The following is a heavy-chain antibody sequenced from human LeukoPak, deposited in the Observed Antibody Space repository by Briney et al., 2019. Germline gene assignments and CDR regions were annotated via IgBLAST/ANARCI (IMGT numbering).Heavy chain of an antibody. D-gene: IGHD1-1*01. V-gene: IGHV1-2*02. Sequence: ASVKVSCKASGYTFTSYDINWVRQATGQGLEWMGWMNPNSGGTNYAQKFQGRVTMTRDTSISTAYMELSRLRSDDTAVYYCARGANPQLEQTHFDYWGQGTLVTVSS. CDR1: GYTFTSYD. J-gene: IGHJ4*02. CDR2: MNPNSGGT. CDR3: ARGANPQLEQTHFDY.